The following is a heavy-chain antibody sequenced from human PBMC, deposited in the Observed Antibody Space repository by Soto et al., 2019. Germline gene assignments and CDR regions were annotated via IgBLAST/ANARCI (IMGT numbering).Heavy chain of an antibody. J-gene: IGHJ4*02. Sequence: QVPLVQSGGEVKKPGASVKVSCKASGYTFINHGISCVRQAPEQGLEWMGWISGHNGKTNYAQKFQGRVTMTTDTSTSTAFMELRSLRSDDTAVYYCARDSYPLAYFFDYWGQGTLVSVSS. V-gene: IGHV1-18*04. CDR3: ARDSYPLAYFFDY. CDR1: GYTFINHG. CDR2: ISGHNGKT.